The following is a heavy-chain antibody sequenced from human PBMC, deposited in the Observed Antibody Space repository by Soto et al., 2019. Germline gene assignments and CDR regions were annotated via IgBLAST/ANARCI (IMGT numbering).Heavy chain of an antibody. D-gene: IGHD3-10*01. CDR2: IYNTGST. CDR1: GGSISNYY. J-gene: IGHJ5*02. Sequence: QVQLQESGPGLVRPSETLSLTCTVSGGSISNYYWNWIRQSPGKGLEWIGSIYNTGSTSYNPSLKSRVTMSVDTSQNQFSLELTSVTAADAAVYYCARTCFDSGTYYNSCFDPWGQGTLVTVSS. V-gene: IGHV4-59*01. CDR3: ARTCFDSGTYYNSCFDP.